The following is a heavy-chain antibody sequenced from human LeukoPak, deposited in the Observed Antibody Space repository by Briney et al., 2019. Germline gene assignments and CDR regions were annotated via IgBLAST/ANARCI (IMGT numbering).Heavy chain of an antibody. Sequence: GGSLRLSCAASGFTFSSYWMSWVRQAPGKGLEWVANIKQDGSEKYYVDSVKGRFTISRDNAKNSLYLQMNSLRAEDTAVYYCARVNYDFWSGYPILYYFDYWGQGTLVTVSS. J-gene: IGHJ4*02. V-gene: IGHV3-7*01. CDR1: GFTFSSYW. CDR2: IKQDGSEK. D-gene: IGHD3-3*01. CDR3: ARVNYDFWSGYPILYYFDY.